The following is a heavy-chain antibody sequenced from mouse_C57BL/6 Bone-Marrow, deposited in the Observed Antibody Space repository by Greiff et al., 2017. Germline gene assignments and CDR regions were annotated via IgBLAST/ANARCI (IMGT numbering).Heavy chain of an antibody. Sequence: QVQLQQSGAELVRPGTSVKMSCKASGYTFTNYWIGWAKQRPGHGLEWIGDIYPGGGYTNYNEKFKGKATLTADKSSSTAYMQFSSLTSEDSAIYYCARSGVYSNYPFAYWGQGTLVTVSA. CDR1: GYTFTNYW. J-gene: IGHJ3*01. D-gene: IGHD2-5*01. V-gene: IGHV1-63*01. CDR3: ARSGVYSNYPFAY. CDR2: IYPGGGYT.